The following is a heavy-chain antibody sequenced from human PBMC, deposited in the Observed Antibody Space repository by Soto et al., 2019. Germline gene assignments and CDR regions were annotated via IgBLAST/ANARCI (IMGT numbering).Heavy chain of an antibody. J-gene: IGHJ4*02. CDR2: ISNDGSNK. D-gene: IGHD3-22*01. CDR3: AKDYYYDSSGWVD. V-gene: IGHV3-30*18. CDR1: GFTLSSYG. Sequence: QVQLVETGGGVVQPGRSLRLSCAASGFTLSSYGMHWVRQAPGKGLEWVAVISNDGSNKYYADSVKGRFTISRENSKNTLYLQMNSLRAEDTAMYYCAKDYYYDSSGWVDWGQGTLVTVSS.